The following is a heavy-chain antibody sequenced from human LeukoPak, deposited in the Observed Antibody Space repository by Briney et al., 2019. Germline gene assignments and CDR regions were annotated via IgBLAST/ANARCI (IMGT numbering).Heavy chain of an antibody. CDR1: GFTFSSYG. D-gene: IGHD5-12*01. V-gene: IGHV3-23*01. CDR3: ARDFSGYDCFDY. Sequence: GGSLRLSCAASGFTFSSYGMSWVRQAPGKGLEWVSAISGSGGSTYYADSVKGRFTISRDNAKNSLYLQMNSLRAEDTAVYYCARDFSGYDCFDYWGQGTLVTVSS. J-gene: IGHJ4*02. CDR2: ISGSGGST.